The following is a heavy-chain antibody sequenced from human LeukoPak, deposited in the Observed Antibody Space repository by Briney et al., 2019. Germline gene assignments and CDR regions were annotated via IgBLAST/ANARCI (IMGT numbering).Heavy chain of an antibody. CDR1: GDSISSSGRFY. Sequence: SETLSLTCAVSGDSISSSGRFYWGWLRQPPEKGLEWIGSMDYSGTTDYNPSLKSRVTMSVDTSKKQFSLKLTSVTAADTALYYCARDHYNKSWYKYWGQGTLVTVSS. V-gene: IGHV4-39*02. CDR3: ARDHYNKSWYKY. CDR2: MDYSGTT. D-gene: IGHD6-13*01. J-gene: IGHJ4*02.